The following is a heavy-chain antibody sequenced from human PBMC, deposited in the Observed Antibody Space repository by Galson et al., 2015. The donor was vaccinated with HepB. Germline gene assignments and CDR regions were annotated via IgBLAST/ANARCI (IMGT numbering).Heavy chain of an antibody. J-gene: IGHJ4*02. D-gene: IGHD3-16*01. CDR2: TWSDGINN. V-gene: IGHV3-33*06. CDR3: AKDAYRSSYYFDS. Sequence: SLRLSCAVSGFTFSNSGMHWVRQAPGKGLEWVAVTWSDGINNYYADSVKGRFTISRDNFKNTLYLQMKSLRAEDTAVYYCAKDAYRSSYYFDSVGQGTLVTVSS. CDR1: GFTFSNSG.